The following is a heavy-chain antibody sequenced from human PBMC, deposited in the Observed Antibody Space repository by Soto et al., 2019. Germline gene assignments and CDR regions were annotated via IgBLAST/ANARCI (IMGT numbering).Heavy chain of an antibody. CDR1: GFTFSSYA. Sequence: QVQLVESGGGVVQPGRSLRLSCAASGFTFSSYAMHWVRQAPGKGLEWVAVISYDGSNKYYADSVKGRFTISRDNSKNTLYLQMNSLRAEDTAVYYCARDQGVYDSSGLDYWGQGTLVTVSS. J-gene: IGHJ4*02. CDR2: ISYDGSNK. CDR3: ARDQGVYDSSGLDY. V-gene: IGHV3-30-3*01. D-gene: IGHD3-22*01.